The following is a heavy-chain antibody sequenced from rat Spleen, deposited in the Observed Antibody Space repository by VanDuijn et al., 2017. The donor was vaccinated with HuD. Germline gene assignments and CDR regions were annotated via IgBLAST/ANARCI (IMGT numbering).Heavy chain of an antibody. CDR2: ISYDGGST. CDR3: TTLALTGSSYFDY. J-gene: IGHJ2*01. V-gene: IGHV5-20*01. CDR1: GFTFSNYG. D-gene: IGHD5-1*01. Sequence: EVQLVESGGGLVQPGRSMKLSCAASGFTFSNYGMAWVRQAPKKGLEWVAYISYDGGSTYYRDPVKGRFTISRDNAKSTLYLQMDSLRSEDTATYYCTTLALTGSSYFDYWGQGVMVTVSS.